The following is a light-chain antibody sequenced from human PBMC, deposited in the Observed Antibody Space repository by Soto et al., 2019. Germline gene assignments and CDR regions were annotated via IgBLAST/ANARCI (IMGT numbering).Light chain of an antibody. V-gene: IGKV1-5*01. CDR3: QQYGSSP. CDR2: DAS. Sequence: DIQMTQSPSTVSASVGDRVTITCRASQSISSWLAWYQQKPGKAPKLLIYDASSLESGVPSRFSGSGSGTDFTLTISRLEPEDFAVYYCQQYGSSPFGGGTKVDIK. CDR1: QSISSW. J-gene: IGKJ4*01.